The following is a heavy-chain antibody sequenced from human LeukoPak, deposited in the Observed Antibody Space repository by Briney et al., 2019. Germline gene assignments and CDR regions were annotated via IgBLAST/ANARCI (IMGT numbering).Heavy chain of an antibody. CDR1: GGSISSGDYY. CDR2: IYYSGST. V-gene: IGHV4-30-4*08. D-gene: IGHD2-2*01. Sequence: PSQTLSLTCTVSGGSISSGDYYWRWLRQPPGKGLEWVGYIYYSGSTYYNPSLKSRVTISVDTSKNQFSLKLSSVTAADTAVYYCAKTPYCSSTSCYYYYYMDVWGKGTTVTVSS. CDR3: AKTPYCSSTSCYYYYYMDV. J-gene: IGHJ6*03.